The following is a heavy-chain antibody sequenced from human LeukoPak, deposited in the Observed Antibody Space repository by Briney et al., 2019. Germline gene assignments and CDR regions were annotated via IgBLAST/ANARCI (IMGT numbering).Heavy chain of an antibody. V-gene: IGHV4-34*01. CDR1: GGSFSGYY. CDR2: INHSGST. Sequence: SETLSLTCAVYGGSFSGYYWSWLRQPPGKGLEWIGEINHSGSTNYNPSLKSRVTISVDTSKNQFSLKLSSVTAADTAVYYCARSPIGRGNWNLRDYCGQGCLVTVSS. CDR3: ARSPIGRGNWNLRDY. D-gene: IGHD1-20*01. J-gene: IGHJ4*02.